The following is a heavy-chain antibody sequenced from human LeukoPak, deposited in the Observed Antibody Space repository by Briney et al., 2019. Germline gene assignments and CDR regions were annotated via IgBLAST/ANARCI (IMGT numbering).Heavy chain of an antibody. Sequence: ASVKVSCKASGYTFTGYYMHWVRQAPGQRLEWMGWINAGNGNTKYSQEFQGRVTITRDTSASTAYMELSSLRSEDMAVYYCARSPRNYYDILTGSAAFFDYWGQGTLVTVSS. V-gene: IGHV1-3*03. J-gene: IGHJ4*02. CDR2: INAGNGNT. CDR1: GYTFTGYY. D-gene: IGHD3-9*01. CDR3: ARSPRNYYDILTGSAAFFDY.